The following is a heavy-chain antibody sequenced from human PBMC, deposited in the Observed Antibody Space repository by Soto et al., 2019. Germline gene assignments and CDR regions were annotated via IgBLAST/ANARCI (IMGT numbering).Heavy chain of an antibody. V-gene: IGHV3-66*01. D-gene: IGHD4-17*01. J-gene: IGHJ4*02. CDR3: ARVGHGDYNDY. Sequence: GGSLRLSCAASGFTFSNYMIWFRHPPGKRLEWVSVIDSGGSTYYADSAKGRFTISRDNSKNTLYLQMNSLRAEDTAVYYCARVGHGDYNDYWGQGTLVTVSS. CDR2: IDSGGST. CDR1: GFTFSNY.